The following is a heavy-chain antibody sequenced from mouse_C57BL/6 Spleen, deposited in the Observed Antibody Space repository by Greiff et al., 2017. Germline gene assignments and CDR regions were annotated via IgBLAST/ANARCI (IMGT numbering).Heavy chain of an antibody. CDR3: ARSERDDYDSYYYAMDY. CDR1: GYTFTDYN. Sequence: EVQLQQSGPELVKPGASVKMSCKASGYTFTDYNMHWVKQSHGKSLEWIGYINPNNGGTSYNQKFKGKATLTVNKSSSTAYMELRSLTSEDSAVYYCARSERDDYDSYYYAMDYWGQGTSVTVSS. CDR2: INPNNGGT. J-gene: IGHJ4*01. V-gene: IGHV1-22*01. D-gene: IGHD2-4*01.